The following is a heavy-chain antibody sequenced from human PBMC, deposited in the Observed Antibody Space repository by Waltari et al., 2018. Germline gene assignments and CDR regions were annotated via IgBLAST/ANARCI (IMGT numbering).Heavy chain of an antibody. J-gene: IGHJ4*02. D-gene: IGHD3-3*01. CDR1: GYSISSGYH. Sequence: QVQLQESGPGLVKPSEPLSLTCAVSGYSISSGYHWGWIRQSPGKGLEWIGSIYQSGSTYYNPSLKSRVTISVDTSKNQFSLKLSSVTAADTAVYYCARGGGTDFWSGYPPLWGQGTLVTVSS. V-gene: IGHV4-38-2*01. CDR3: ARGGGTDFWSGYPPL. CDR2: IYQSGST.